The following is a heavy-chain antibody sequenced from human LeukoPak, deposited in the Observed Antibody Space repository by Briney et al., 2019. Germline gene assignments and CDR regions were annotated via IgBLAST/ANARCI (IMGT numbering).Heavy chain of an antibody. CDR1: GYTLTELS. D-gene: IGHD1-26*01. CDR3: ATDVSGSYWGYFDY. J-gene: IGHJ4*02. Sequence: ASVKVSCKVSGYTLTELSMHWVRQAPGKGLEWMGGFDPEDGETIHAQKFQGRVTMTEDTSTDTAYMELSSLRSEDTAVYYCATDVSGSYWGYFDYWGQGTLVTVSS. CDR2: FDPEDGET. V-gene: IGHV1-24*01.